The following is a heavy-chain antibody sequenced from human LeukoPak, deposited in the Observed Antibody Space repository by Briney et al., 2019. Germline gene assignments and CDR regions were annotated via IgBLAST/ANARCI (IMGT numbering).Heavy chain of an antibody. J-gene: IGHJ4*02. D-gene: IGHD2-21*01. CDR1: GGSFSGYY. CDR3: ARGAERRDSSFDY. CDR2: INHSGST. Sequence: SETLSLTCAVYGGSFSGYYWSWIRQPPGKGLEWIGEINHSGSTNYNPSRKSRVTISVDTSKNQFSLKLSSVTAADTAVYYCARGAERRDSSFDYWGQGTLVTVSS. V-gene: IGHV4-34*01.